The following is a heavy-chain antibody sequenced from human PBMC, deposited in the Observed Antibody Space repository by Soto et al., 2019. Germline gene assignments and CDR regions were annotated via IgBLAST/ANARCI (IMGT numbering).Heavy chain of an antibody. CDR2: INHSGST. V-gene: IGHV4-34*01. D-gene: IGHD5-18*01. CDR3: ATGYSYGKIDY. CDR1: GGSFSGYY. J-gene: IGHJ4*02. Sequence: QVQLQQWGAGLLKPSETLSLTCAVYGGSFSGYYWSWIRQPPGKGLEWIGEINHSGSTNYNPSLKSRVTISVDTSKNQFSLKLSSVTAADTAVYYCATGYSYGKIDYWGQGTLVTVSS.